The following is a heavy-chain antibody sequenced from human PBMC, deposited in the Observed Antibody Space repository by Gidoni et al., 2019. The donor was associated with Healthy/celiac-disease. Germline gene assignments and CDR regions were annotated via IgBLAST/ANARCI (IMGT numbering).Heavy chain of an antibody. J-gene: IGHJ5*02. CDR1: CGSISSGDSY. D-gene: IGHD6-13*01. CDR2: IYYSGRT. CDR3: ARNPHNIAAAGITWFDH. Sequence: LQLQESGPGLVKPSPTLSLTCTVSCGSISSGDSYWSWIRKPPVKGLEWIGYIYYSGRTYYNPYLKSRVTISVDTSKNKFYLKLSSVTAADTAVYYCARNPHNIAAAGITWFDHWGQGTLVTVSS. V-gene: IGHV4-30-4*01.